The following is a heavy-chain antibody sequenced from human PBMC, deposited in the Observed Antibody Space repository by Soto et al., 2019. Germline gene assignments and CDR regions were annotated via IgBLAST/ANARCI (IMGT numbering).Heavy chain of an antibody. V-gene: IGHV1-69*01. CDR2: IIPIFGTA. Sequence: QVQLVQSGAEVKKPGSSVKVSCKASGGTFSSYAISWVRQAPGQGLEWMGGIIPIFGTANYAQKFQGRVTITADESTSTAYMELSSLRSEDTAVYYCARAREPVMEGSSPQNYGMDVWGLGTTVTVSS. CDR3: ARAREPVMEGSSPQNYGMDV. CDR1: GGTFSSYA. D-gene: IGHD6-6*01. J-gene: IGHJ6*02.